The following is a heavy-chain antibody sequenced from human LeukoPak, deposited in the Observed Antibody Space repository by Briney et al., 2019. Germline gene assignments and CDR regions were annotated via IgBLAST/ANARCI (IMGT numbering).Heavy chain of an antibody. J-gene: IGHJ6*04. CDR3: AIGPPYAPGVLDV. V-gene: IGHV1-2*02. CDR1: GYTFTDYY. CDR2: INPNSGAS. Sequence: ASVKVSCKASGYTFTDYYIHWVRQAPGQGLEWMGWINPNSGASNYAQKFQGRVTMTRDTSISTAYMELSSLRSDDTAVYYCAIGPPYAPGVLDVWGKGTTVTTSS. D-gene: IGHD7-27*01.